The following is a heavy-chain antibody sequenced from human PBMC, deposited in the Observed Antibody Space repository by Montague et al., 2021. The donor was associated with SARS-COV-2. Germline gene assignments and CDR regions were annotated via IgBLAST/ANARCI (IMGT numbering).Heavy chain of an antibody. CDR2: INHSGST. J-gene: IGHJ4*02. D-gene: IGHD6-19*01. CDR1: GGSFSGYY. Sequence: SETLSLTCAVYGGSFSGYYWSWIRQPPGKGLEWIGEINHSGSTNYNPSLKSRVTISVDTSKNQFSLKLSLVTAADTAVYYCARGSRQWLVRPPHYYYFCYWGQGTLVTVSS. V-gene: IGHV4-34*01. CDR3: ARGSRQWLVRPPHYYYFCY.